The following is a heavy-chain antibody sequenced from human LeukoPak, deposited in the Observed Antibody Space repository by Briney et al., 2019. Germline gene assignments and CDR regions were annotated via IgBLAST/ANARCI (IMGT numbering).Heavy chain of an antibody. Sequence: SETLSLTCAVYGGSFSGYYWSWIRQPPGKGLEWIGEINHSGSTNYNPSLKSRVTISVDTSKNQFSLKLSSVTAADTAVYYCALSGVGYCSGGSCGFDYWGQGTLVTVSS. J-gene: IGHJ4*02. CDR2: INHSGST. CDR1: GGSFSGYY. V-gene: IGHV4-34*01. CDR3: ALSGVGYCSGGSCGFDY. D-gene: IGHD2-15*01.